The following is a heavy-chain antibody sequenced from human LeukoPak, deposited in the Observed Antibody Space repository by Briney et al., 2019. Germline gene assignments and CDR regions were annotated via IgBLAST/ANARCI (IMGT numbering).Heavy chain of an antibody. J-gene: IGHJ4*02. D-gene: IGHD6-13*01. V-gene: IGHV3-48*04. CDR2: ISDSSTLT. CDR3: ARDGAPGIAAAGHDY. Sequence: QTGGSLRLSCAASGFTFSSFGMNWVRQAPGKGLEWVSYISDSSTLTYYADSVKGRFTISRDNAKNSLYLQMNSLRAEDTAVYYCARDGAPGIAAAGHDYWGQGTLVTVSS. CDR1: GFTFSSFG.